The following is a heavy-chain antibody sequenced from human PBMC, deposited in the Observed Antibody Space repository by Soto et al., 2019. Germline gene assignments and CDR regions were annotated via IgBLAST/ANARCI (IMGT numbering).Heavy chain of an antibody. CDR2: INHSGST. V-gene: IGHV4-34*01. J-gene: IGHJ4*02. Sequence: SETLSLTCTVSGGSISSYYWGWIRQPPGKGLEWIGEINHSGSTNYNPSLKSRVTISVDTSKNQFSLKLSSVTAADTAVYYCARDYPTAKIYGSGSYYLTTPFDYWGQGTLVTVS. CDR1: GGSISSYY. CDR3: ARDYPTAKIYGSGSYYLTTPFDY. D-gene: IGHD3-10*01.